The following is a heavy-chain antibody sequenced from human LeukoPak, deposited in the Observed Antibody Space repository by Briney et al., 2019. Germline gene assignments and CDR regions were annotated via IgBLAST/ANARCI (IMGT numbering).Heavy chain of an antibody. CDR2: IKQDGSEK. CDR1: GFTFSSYW. V-gene: IGHV3-7*01. CDR3: ARVLYDSSGYYPSYYFDY. D-gene: IGHD3-22*01. J-gene: IGHJ4*02. Sequence: GGSLRLSCATSGFTFSSYWMSWVRQAPGKGLEWVANIKQDGSEKYYVDSVKGRFTISRDNAKNSLYLQMNSLRAEDTAVYYCARVLYDSSGYYPSYYFDYWGQGTLVTVSS.